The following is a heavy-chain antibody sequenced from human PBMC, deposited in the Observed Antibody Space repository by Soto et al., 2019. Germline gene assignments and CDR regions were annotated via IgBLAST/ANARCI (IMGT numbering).Heavy chain of an antibody. CDR2: ISAYNGNT. J-gene: IGHJ3*02. CDR1: GYTFTSYG. D-gene: IGHD3-16*01. Sequence: APVEGSRKASGYTFTSYGISWVQQAPGQGLEWMGWISAYNGNTNYAQKLQGRVTMTTDTSTSTAYMELRSLRSDDTAVYYCARDRVGMYYENAFDIWGQGTMVTVSS. CDR3: ARDRVGMYYENAFDI. V-gene: IGHV1-18*01.